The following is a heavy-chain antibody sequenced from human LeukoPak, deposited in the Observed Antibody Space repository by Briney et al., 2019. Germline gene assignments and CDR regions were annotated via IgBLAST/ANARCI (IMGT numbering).Heavy chain of an antibody. Sequence: SETLSLTCTVSGGSISSRYWSWIRQPPGKGLEWIGYIYYSGSTNYNPSLKSRVTISVDTSKNQFSLKLSSVTAADTAVYYCASVPAAIPVGNYYMDVWGKGTTVTVSS. D-gene: IGHD2-2*02. CDR1: GGSISSRY. CDR2: IYYSGST. V-gene: IGHV4-59*11. CDR3: ASVPAAIPVGNYYMDV. J-gene: IGHJ6*03.